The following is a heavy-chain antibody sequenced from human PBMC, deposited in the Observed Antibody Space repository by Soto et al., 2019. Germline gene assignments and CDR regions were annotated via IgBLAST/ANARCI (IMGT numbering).Heavy chain of an antibody. CDR3: ATSYDSGFDP. V-gene: IGHV1-18*04. CDR2: IRPDNGDT. Sequence: QLQLVQSGAEVERPGASVRVSCKACGYAFSKYGSSWIRQAPGQGLEWMGWIRPDNGDTNYAQKFQGRVTMTTDTSSNTAYMELRSLRSDDTAVYYCATSYDSGFDPWGQGTLVSVSS. J-gene: IGHJ5*02. D-gene: IGHD5-12*01. CDR1: GYAFSKYG.